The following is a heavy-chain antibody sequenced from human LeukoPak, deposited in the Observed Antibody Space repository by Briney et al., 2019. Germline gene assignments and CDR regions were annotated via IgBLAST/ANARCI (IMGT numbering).Heavy chain of an antibody. V-gene: IGHV4-38-2*02. Sequence: SETLSLTCAVSGYSISSGYYWGWIRQPPGKGLEWIGSIYHSGSTYYNPSLKSRVTIPVDTSKNQFSLKLSSVTAADTAVYYCARDYGDLSDAFDIWGQGTMVTVSS. CDR3: ARDYGDLSDAFDI. D-gene: IGHD4-17*01. J-gene: IGHJ3*02. CDR2: IYHSGST. CDR1: GYSISSGYY.